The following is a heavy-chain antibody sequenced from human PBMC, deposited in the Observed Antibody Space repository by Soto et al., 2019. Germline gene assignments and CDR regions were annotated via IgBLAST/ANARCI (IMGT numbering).Heavy chain of an antibody. CDR2: TRNKANSYTT. D-gene: IGHD2-2*01. CDR3: AREVRYCSSTSCPSYYYYGMDV. CDR1: GFTFSDHY. V-gene: IGHV3-72*01. Sequence: EVQLVESGGGLVQPGGSLRLSCAASGFTFSDHYMDWVRQAPGKGLEWVGRTRNKANSYTTEYAASVKGRFTISRDDSKNSRYLQMNSLKPEDTAVYYCAREVRYCSSTSCPSYYYYGMDVWGQGTTVTVSS. J-gene: IGHJ6*02.